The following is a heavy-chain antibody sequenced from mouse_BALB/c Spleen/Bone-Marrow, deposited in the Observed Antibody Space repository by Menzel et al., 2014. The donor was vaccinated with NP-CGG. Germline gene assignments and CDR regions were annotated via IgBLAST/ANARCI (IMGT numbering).Heavy chain of an antibody. J-gene: IGHJ4*01. V-gene: IGHV5-17*02. Sequence: EVMLVESGGGLVQPGGSRKLSCAAYGFTFSRSGMHWVRQAPEKGLEWVAYISSGSSTIYYADTMKGRFTISRDNPKNTLFLQMTSLRSEDTAMYYCARARSAMITTGAMDYWVQGPSVSVPS. CDR3: ARARSAMITTGAMDY. CDR2: ISSGSSTI. CDR1: GFTFSRSG. D-gene: IGHD2-4*01.